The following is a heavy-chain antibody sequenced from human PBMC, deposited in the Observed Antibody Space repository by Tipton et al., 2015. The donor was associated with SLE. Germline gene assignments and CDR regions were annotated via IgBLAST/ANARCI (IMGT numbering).Heavy chain of an antibody. D-gene: IGHD1-20*01. CDR1: GGSISSYY. J-gene: IGHJ1*01. CDR3: ARHQITGNVIGYFQH. Sequence: TLSLTCTVSGGSISSYYWSWIRQPPGKGLEWIGYIYYSGSTNYNPSLKSRVTISVDMSKNQFSLKLSSVTAADTAVYYCARHQITGNVIGYFQHWGQGTLVTVSS. CDR2: IYYSGST. V-gene: IGHV4-59*01.